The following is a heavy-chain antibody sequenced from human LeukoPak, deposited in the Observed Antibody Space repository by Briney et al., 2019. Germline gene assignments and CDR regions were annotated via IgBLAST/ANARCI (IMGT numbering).Heavy chain of an antibody. D-gene: IGHD6-19*01. Sequence: GGSLRLSCAASGFTVSSNYMSWVRQAPGKGLEWASVIYSGGSTYYADSVKGRFTISRDNSKNTLYLQMNSLRAEDTAVYYCARTIAVAGTEGFDYWGQGTLVTASS. V-gene: IGHV3-53*01. CDR3: ARTIAVAGTEGFDY. CDR2: IYSGGST. J-gene: IGHJ4*02. CDR1: GFTVSSNY.